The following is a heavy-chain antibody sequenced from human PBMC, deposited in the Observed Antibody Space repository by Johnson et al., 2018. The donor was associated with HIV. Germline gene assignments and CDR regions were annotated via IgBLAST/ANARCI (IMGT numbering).Heavy chain of an antibody. CDR3: AREVWVYSSSSDLGAFDI. CDR2: IRYDGNNK. D-gene: IGHD6-6*01. Sequence: QVQLVESGGGVVQPGGSLRLSCVTSGFTFSKYGMHWVRQAPGKGLEWVAFIRYDGNNKYYADSVKGRFTISRDNSKNTLYLQMNSLRAEDTAVYYCAREVWVYSSSSDLGAFDIWGQGTMVTVSS. CDR1: GFTFSKYG. J-gene: IGHJ3*02. V-gene: IGHV3-30*02.